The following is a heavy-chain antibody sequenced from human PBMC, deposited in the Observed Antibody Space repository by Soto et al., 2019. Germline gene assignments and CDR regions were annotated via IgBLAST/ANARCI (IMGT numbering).Heavy chain of an antibody. D-gene: IGHD3-10*01. CDR3: ARQLEDYYGSASYYLAY. CDR2: IYYSGST. J-gene: IGHJ4*02. V-gene: IGHV4-39*01. CDR1: GGSISGSTYY. Sequence: QLQLQESGPGLVKPSETLSLTCTVSGGSISGSTYYWGWIRQPPGKGLEWIGSIYYSGSTYYNPSLKSRVTISVDTSKNQFSLKLTSVTAADTAVYYCARQLEDYYGSASYYLAYWGQGSLVTVSS.